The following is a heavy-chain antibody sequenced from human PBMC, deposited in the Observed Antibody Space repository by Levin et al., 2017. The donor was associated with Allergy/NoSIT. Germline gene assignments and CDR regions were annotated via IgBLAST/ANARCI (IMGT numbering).Heavy chain of an antibody. V-gene: IGHV1-2*02. D-gene: IGHD6-13*01. J-gene: IGHJ5*02. CDR2: INPNSGGT. CDR3: AKWAQGGQQPIGDSNWFDP. CDR1: GYTFTGYY. Sequence: ASVKVSCKASGYTFTGYYMHWVRQAPGQGLEWMGWINPNSGGTNYAQKFQGRVTMTRDTSISTAYMELSRLRSDDTAVYYCAKWAQGGQQPIGDSNWFDPWGQGTLVTVSS.